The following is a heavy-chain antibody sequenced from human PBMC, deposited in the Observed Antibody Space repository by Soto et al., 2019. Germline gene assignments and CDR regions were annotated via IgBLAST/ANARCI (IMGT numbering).Heavy chain of an antibody. Sequence: PSETLSLTCTVSGGSISSYYWSWLRQPPGKGLEWIGYIYYSGSTNYNPSLKSRVTISVDTSKNQFSLKLSSVTAADTAVYYCARVDCSGGSCYSIDYWGQGTLVTVSP. CDR1: GGSISSYY. CDR3: ARVDCSGGSCYSIDY. D-gene: IGHD2-15*01. CDR2: IYYSGST. J-gene: IGHJ4*02. V-gene: IGHV4-59*01.